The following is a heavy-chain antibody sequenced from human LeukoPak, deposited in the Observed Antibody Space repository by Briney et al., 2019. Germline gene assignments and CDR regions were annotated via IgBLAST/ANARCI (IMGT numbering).Heavy chain of an antibody. J-gene: IGHJ2*01. CDR2: INPSGGST. CDR1: GYTFTGNP. V-gene: IGHV1-46*01. D-gene: IGHD4-11*01. CDR3: ARGYSAGWYFDL. Sequence: GASVKVSCKASGYTFTGNPILWVRQAPGQGLEWMGIINPSGGSTSYAQKFQGRVTMTRDTSTSTVYMELSSLRSEDTAVYYCARGYSAGWYFDLWGRGTLVTVSS.